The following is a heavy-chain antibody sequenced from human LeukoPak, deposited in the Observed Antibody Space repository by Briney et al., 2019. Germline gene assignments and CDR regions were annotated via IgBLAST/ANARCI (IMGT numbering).Heavy chain of an antibody. CDR2: IYYSGST. Sequence: SETLSLTCTVSGGSISSSSYYWGWIRQPPGKGLEWIGSIYYSGSTYYNPSLKSRVTISVDTSKNQFSLKLSPVTAADTAVYYCARLPYDAGWYFDLWGRGTLVTVSS. J-gene: IGHJ2*01. CDR1: GGSISSSSYY. V-gene: IGHV4-39*01. D-gene: IGHD3-3*01. CDR3: ARLPYDAGWYFDL.